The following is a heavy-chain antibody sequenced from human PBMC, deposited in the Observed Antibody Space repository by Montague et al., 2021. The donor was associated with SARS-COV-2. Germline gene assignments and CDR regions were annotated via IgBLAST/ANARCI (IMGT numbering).Heavy chain of an antibody. J-gene: IGHJ4*02. V-gene: IGHV2-5*02. D-gene: IGHD6-19*01. CDR3: AHRINRFSGLYFDY. CDR1: GFSLSTSGVG. CDR2: IYWDDDK. Sequence: PALVKPTQTLTLTCTFSGFSLSTSGVGVGWIRQHPGKALEWRALIYWDDDKRYSPSLKSRLTITKDTSKNQVVLTMTNMDPVDTATYYCAHRINRFSGLYFDYWGQGTLVTVSS.